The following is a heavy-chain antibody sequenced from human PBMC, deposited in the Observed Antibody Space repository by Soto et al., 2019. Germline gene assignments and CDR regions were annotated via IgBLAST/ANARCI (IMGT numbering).Heavy chain of an antibody. CDR2: ISGSGGST. D-gene: IGHD3-10*01. V-gene: IGHV3-23*01. CDR1: GFTFSSYA. CDR3: AKAMVRGLGVVYYYGMDV. J-gene: IGHJ6*02. Sequence: GGSLRLSCAASGFTFSSYAMSWVRQAPGKGLEWVSAISGSGGSTYYADSVKGRFTISRDNSKNTLYLQMNSLRAEDTAVYYCAKAMVRGLGVVYYYGMDVWGQGTTVTVSS.